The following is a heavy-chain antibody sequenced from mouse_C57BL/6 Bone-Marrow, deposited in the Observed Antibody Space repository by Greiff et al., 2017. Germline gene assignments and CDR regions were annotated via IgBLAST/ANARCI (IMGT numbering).Heavy chain of an antibody. D-gene: IGHD3-2*02. CDR2: ISSGSSTI. CDR1: GFTFSDYG. CDR3: ARASQAYYYAMDY. V-gene: IGHV5-17*01. Sequence: VHVKQSGGGLVKPGGSLKLSCAASGFTFSDYGMHWVRQAPEKGLEWVAYISSGSSTIYYADTVKGRFTISRDNAKNTLFLQMTSLRSEDTAMYYCARASQAYYYAMDYWGQGTSVTVSS. J-gene: IGHJ4*01.